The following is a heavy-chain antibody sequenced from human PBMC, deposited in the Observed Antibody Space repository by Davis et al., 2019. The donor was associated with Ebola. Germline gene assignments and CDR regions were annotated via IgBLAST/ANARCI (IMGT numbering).Heavy chain of an antibody. Sequence: GESLKISCAASGFTFSDYYMSWIRQAPGKGLEWVSYISSSSSYTNYADSVKGRFTISRDNAKNSLYLQMNSLRAEDTAVYYCAKDLSYYGSGSYDYWGQGTLVTVSS. CDR1: GFTFSDYY. V-gene: IGHV3-11*06. CDR3: AKDLSYYGSGSYDY. D-gene: IGHD3-10*01. J-gene: IGHJ4*02. CDR2: ISSSSSYT.